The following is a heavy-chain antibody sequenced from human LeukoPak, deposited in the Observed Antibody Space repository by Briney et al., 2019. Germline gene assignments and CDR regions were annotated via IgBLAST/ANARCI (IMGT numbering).Heavy chain of an antibody. J-gene: IGHJ4*02. V-gene: IGHV3-30*03. Sequence: GGSLRLSCAASGFTFSSYGMHGVRQAPGKGLEWVAVISYDGSNKFYADAVKGRFTISRDNSKNTLYLQMNSLRAEDTDVYYCASSTLEASYDFWSGFNGPFDYWGQGTLVTVSS. CDR1: GFTFSSYG. CDR3: ASSTLEASYDFWSGFNGPFDY. D-gene: IGHD3-3*01. CDR2: ISYDGSNK.